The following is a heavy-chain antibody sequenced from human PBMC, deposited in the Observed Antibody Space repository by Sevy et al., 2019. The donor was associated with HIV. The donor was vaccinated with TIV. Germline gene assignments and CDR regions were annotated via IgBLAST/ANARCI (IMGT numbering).Heavy chain of an antibody. CDR3: ATPRGNAWTEGTGGYFDL. J-gene: IGHJ2*01. CDR1: GGSIGSSSYF. D-gene: IGHD1-1*01. Sequence: SETLSLTCTVSGGSIGSSSYFWGWIRQPPGKGLEWIGSLYSTGSTSYNPSLRSRVTVSADTSKNVFTLRLTSVIATDTAVYYCATPRGNAWTEGTGGYFDLWGRGTLVTVSS. CDR2: LYSTGST. V-gene: IGHV4-39*02.